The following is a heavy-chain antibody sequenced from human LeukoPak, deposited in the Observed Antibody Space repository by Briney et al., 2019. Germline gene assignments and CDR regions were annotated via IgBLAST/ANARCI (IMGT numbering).Heavy chain of an antibody. CDR2: INHSGST. CDR3: ARVYCSGGSCLTIDY. V-gene: IGHV4-34*01. CDR1: GGPFSGYY. J-gene: IGHJ4*02. Sequence: SSETLSLTCAVYGGPFSGYYWSWIRQPPGKGLEWIGEINHSGSTNYNPSLKSRVTISVDTSKNQFSLKLSSVTAADTAVYYCARVYCSGGSCLTIDYWGQGTLVTVSS. D-gene: IGHD2-15*01.